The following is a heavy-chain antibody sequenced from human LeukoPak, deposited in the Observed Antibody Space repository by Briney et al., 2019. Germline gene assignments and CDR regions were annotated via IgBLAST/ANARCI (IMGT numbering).Heavy chain of an antibody. CDR3: ARGYNWNDEGFDH. CDR1: GFTFSSYW. Sequence: GESLKISCKGSGFTFSSYWIGWVRQMPGKGLEWMGILYPSDSDTRYSPSFQGQVTISADKSISTAYLQWRSLKASDTAMYYCARGYNWNDEGFDHWGQGTLVTVSS. D-gene: IGHD1-1*01. V-gene: IGHV5-51*01. CDR2: LYPSDSDT. J-gene: IGHJ4*02.